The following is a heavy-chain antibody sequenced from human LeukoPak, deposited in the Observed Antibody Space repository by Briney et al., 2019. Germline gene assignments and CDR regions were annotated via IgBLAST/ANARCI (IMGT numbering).Heavy chain of an antibody. CDR2: ISGSGGST. CDR1: GFTFSSYA. CDR3: ARDQLGQWLVLDFDY. J-gene: IGHJ4*02. Sequence: GGSLRLSCAASGFTFSSYAMSWVRQAPGKGLEWVSAISGSGGSTYYADSVKGRFTISRDNSKNTLYLQMNSLRVEDTAVYYCARDQLGQWLVLDFDYWGQGTLVTVSS. D-gene: IGHD6-19*01. V-gene: IGHV3-23*01.